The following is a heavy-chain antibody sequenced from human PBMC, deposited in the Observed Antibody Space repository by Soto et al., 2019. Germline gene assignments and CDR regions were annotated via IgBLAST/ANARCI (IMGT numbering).Heavy chain of an antibody. CDR2: ISGSGGST. Sequence: EVQLLESGGGLVQPGGSLRLSCAASGFTFSSYAMSWVRQAPGKGLEWVSAISGSGGSTYYADSVKGRFTIPRDNSKNTMYLQMNSLRAEDTAVYYCAKGGVWFGNYGMDVWGQGTTVTVSS. D-gene: IGHD3-10*01. CDR3: AKGGVWFGNYGMDV. V-gene: IGHV3-23*01. J-gene: IGHJ6*02. CDR1: GFTFSSYA.